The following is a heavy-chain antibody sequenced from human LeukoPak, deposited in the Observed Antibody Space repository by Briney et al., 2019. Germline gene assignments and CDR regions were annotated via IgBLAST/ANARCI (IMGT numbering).Heavy chain of an antibody. J-gene: IGHJ4*02. V-gene: IGHV1-3*01. Sequence: GASVNVSCKASEYTFTSYAMHWVRQAPGQRLEWMGWINAGNGNTKYSQKFQGRVTITRDTSVSTAYMELSSLRSEDTAVYYCARPLTNYYDSSGYYYPLGYWGQGTLVTVSS. CDR1: EYTFTSYA. CDR2: INAGNGNT. D-gene: IGHD3-22*01. CDR3: ARPLTNYYDSSGYYYPLGY.